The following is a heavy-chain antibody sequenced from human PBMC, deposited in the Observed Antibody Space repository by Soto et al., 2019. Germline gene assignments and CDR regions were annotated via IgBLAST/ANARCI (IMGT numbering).Heavy chain of an antibody. CDR2: IIPILGIA. CDR1: GGTFSSYT. D-gene: IGHD6-13*01. V-gene: IGHV1-69*02. CDR3: ATPPGYSSSADFGAFDI. J-gene: IGHJ3*02. Sequence: SVKVSCKASGGTFSSYTISWVRQAPGQGLEWMGRIIPILGIANYAQKFQGRVTITADKSTSTAYMELSSLRSEDTAVFYCATPPGYSSSADFGAFDIWGQGTMVTVSS.